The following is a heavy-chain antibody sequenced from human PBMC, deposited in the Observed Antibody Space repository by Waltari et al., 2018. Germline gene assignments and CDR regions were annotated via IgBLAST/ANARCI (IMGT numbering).Heavy chain of an antibody. V-gene: IGHV1-69*04. CDR3: ARGSPEFYFNH. CDR1: GGTFSSYA. CDR2: IIPILGIA. J-gene: IGHJ4*02. Sequence: QVQLVQSGAEVQKPGSSVKVSCKASGGTFSSYAISWVRQAPGQGLEWMWGIIPILGIANYAQKCQGRVTITAEESTSTAYMELSSLRSEDTAGYYCARGSPEFYFNHWGQGTLVTVSS.